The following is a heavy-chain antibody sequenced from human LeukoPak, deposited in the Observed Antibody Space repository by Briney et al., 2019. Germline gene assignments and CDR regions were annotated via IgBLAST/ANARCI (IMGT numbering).Heavy chain of an antibody. V-gene: IGHV4-34*01. CDR2: INHSGST. D-gene: IGHD3-10*01. CDR1: GGSFSGYY. CDR3: ARVPPHYGSGSLLNWFDP. Sequence: SETLSLTCAVYGGSFSGYYWSWIRQPPGKWLEWLGEINHSGSTNYNPSLKSRVTLSVDTSKNQFSLKLSSVTAADTAVYYCARVPPHYGSGSLLNWFDPWGQGTLVTVSS. J-gene: IGHJ5*02.